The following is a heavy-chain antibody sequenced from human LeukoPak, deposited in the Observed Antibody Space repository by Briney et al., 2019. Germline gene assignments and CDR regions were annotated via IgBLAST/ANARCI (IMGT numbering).Heavy chain of an antibody. J-gene: IGHJ6*03. D-gene: IGHD2-2*01. Sequence: SGGSLRLSCAASGFTFDDYAMHWVRQVPGKGLEWVALTRYDGTNKYYGDSVKGRFTISRDNSKNTLYLQLNSLRAEDTAVYYCAKGEYQLLPLGYYMDVWGRGTTVTVSS. CDR2: TRYDGTNK. CDR3: AKGEYQLLPLGYYMDV. CDR1: GFTFDDYA. V-gene: IGHV3-30*02.